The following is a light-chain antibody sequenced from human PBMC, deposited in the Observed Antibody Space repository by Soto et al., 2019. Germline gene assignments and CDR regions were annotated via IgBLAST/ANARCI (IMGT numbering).Light chain of an antibody. CDR2: LSSDGSH. Sequence: QLVLTQSPSASAYLGASVELTCTLSSGHSCYAIAWHQQQPEKGPRYLMKLSSDGSHSKGDGIPDRFSGSSSGAERYLTISSLQSEDEADYYCQTWDTGARVVFGGGTKVTVL. J-gene: IGLJ2*01. CDR1: SGHSCYA. CDR3: QTWDTGARVV. V-gene: IGLV4-69*01.